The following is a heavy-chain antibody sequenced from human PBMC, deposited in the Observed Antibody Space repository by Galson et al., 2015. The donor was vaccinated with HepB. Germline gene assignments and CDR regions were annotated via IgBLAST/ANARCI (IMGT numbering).Heavy chain of an antibody. CDR3: ATNTPAAVMRASGMDV. CDR2: MSSSTNYI. V-gene: IGHV3-21*01. D-gene: IGHD2-2*01. CDR1: GSILSSYS. J-gene: IGHJ6*02. Sequence: SLRLSCAASGSILSSYSMNWVRQAPGKGLEWVSSMSSSTNYIYYAESVKGRFTVTIDNAKNSLFPQMNILRAEDTAVYYCATNTPAAVMRASGMDVRGQGTALTVSS.